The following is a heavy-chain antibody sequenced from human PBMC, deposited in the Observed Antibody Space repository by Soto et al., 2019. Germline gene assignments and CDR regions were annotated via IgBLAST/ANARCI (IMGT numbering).Heavy chain of an antibody. V-gene: IGHV1-69*08. CDR2: IIPILGIA. J-gene: IGHJ5*02. CDR3: AREEGADNWFDP. CDR1: GGTFSSYT. Sequence: QVQLVQSGAEVKKPGSSVKVSCKASGGTFSSYTISWVRQAPGQGLEWMGRIIPILGIANYAQKFQGRVTITADKSTSTAFMELSSLRSEDTAVYYCAREEGADNWFDPWGQGTLVTVSS. D-gene: IGHD3-16*01.